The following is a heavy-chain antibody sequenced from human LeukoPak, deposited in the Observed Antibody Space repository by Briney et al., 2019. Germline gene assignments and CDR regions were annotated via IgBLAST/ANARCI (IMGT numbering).Heavy chain of an antibody. CDR1: GYVFTSYY. CDR3: ARDLTPWGEYSSSSEAYYYYDMDV. V-gene: IGHV1-46*01. CDR2: INPSGGST. Sequence: GASVKVSCKASGYVFTSYYMHWVRQAPGQGLEWMGIINPSGGSTSYAQKFQGRVTMTRDTSTSTVYMELSSLRSEDTAVYYCARDLTPWGEYSSSSEAYYYYDMDVWGQGTTVTVSS. J-gene: IGHJ6*02. D-gene: IGHD6-6*01.